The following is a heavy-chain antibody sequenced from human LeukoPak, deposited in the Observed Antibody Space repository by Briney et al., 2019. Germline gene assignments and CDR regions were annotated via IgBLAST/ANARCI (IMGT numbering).Heavy chain of an antibody. CDR3: AGGGDGYIYALDY. D-gene: IGHD5-24*01. V-gene: IGHV4-34*01. J-gene: IGHJ4*02. CDR2: INHSGST. CDR1: GGSFSGHY. Sequence: SETLSLTCAVYGGSFSGHYWSWIRQPPGKGLEWIGEINHSGSTNYNPSLKSRVTISVDTSKNQFSLKLSSVTAADTAVYYCAGGGDGYIYALDYWGQGTLVTVSS.